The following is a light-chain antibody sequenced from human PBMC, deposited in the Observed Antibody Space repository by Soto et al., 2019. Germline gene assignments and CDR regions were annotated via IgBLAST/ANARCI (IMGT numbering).Light chain of an antibody. CDR1: QSVSYY. CDR3: QQYGSLSWT. CDR2: DAS. Sequence: EIVLTQSPGTLSLSPWEIATLSCRASQSVSYYLAWYQQKPGQAPRLLIYDASSRATGVPARFSGSGSGTDFTLTISRLEPEDFAVYHCQQYGSLSWTFGQGTKVDTK. V-gene: IGKV3-20*01. J-gene: IGKJ1*01.